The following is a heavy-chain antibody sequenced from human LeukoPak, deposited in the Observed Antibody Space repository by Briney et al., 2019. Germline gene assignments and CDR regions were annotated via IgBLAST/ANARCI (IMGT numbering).Heavy chain of an antibody. CDR1: GFTFSSYG. Sequence: GGSLRLSCAASGFTFSSYGMHWVRPAPGKGLEWVAFIRYDGSNKYYADSVKGRFTISRDNSKNTLYLQMNSLRAEDTAVYYCAKYLNVDTAMVNDAFDIWGQGTMVTVSS. D-gene: IGHD5-18*01. CDR2: IRYDGSNK. V-gene: IGHV3-30*02. J-gene: IGHJ3*02. CDR3: AKYLNVDTAMVNDAFDI.